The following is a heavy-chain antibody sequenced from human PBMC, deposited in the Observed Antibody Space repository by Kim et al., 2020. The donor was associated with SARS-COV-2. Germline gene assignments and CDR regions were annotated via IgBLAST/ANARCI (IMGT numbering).Heavy chain of an antibody. V-gene: IGHV7-4-1*02. D-gene: IGHD3-22*01. CDR1: GYTFTSYA. CDR2: INTNTGNP. CDR3: ARGLLNYYDSSGYSPDFGY. Sequence: ASVKVSCKASGYTFTSYAMNWVRQAPGQGLEWMGWINTNTGNPTYAQGFTGRFVFSLDTSVSTAYLQISSLKAEDTAVYYCARGLLNYYDSSGYSPDFGYWGQGTLVTVSS. J-gene: IGHJ4*02.